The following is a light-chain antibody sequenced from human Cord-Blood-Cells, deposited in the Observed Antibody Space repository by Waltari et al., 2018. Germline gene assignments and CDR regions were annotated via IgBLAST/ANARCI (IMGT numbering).Light chain of an antibody. CDR3: QSADSSGTYKV. J-gene: IGLJ3*02. V-gene: IGLV3-25*02. Sequence: SYELTQPPSVSVSPGQTARITCSGDALPKQYAYWYQQKPGQAPVLVIYKDSERPSGIPERLSGASSGTTLTLTISGVQAADEADYYCQSADSSGTYKVFGGGTKLTVL. CDR1: ALPKQY. CDR2: KDS.